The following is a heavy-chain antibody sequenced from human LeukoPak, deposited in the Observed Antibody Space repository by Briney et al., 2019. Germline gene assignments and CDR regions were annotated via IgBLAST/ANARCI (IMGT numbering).Heavy chain of an antibody. D-gene: IGHD2-15*01. Sequence: SETLSLTCAVYGGSSSGYYWSWIRQPPGKGLEWIGEINHSGSTNYNPSLKSRVTISVDTSKNQFSLKLSSVTAADTAVYYCAGLPYCSGGSCYSVYFDYWGQGTLVTVSS. J-gene: IGHJ4*02. CDR3: AGLPYCSGGSCYSVYFDY. CDR2: INHSGST. V-gene: IGHV4-34*01. CDR1: GGSSSGYY.